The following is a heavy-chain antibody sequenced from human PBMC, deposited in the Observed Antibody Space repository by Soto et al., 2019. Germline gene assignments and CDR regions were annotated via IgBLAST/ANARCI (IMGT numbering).Heavy chain of an antibody. J-gene: IGHJ6*03. D-gene: IGHD2-2*01. V-gene: IGHV1-8*01. CDR2: MNPNSGNT. CDR3: ARETWENIVVVPAASYYYYYMDV. CDR1: GYSCTRYD. Sequence: ASLRDSGSASGYSCTRYDMNWVGQATGQGNECMEWMNPNSGNTGYAQKFQGRVTMTRNTSISTAYMELSSLRSEDTAVYYCARETWENIVVVPAASYYYYYMDVWGKGTTVTVSS.